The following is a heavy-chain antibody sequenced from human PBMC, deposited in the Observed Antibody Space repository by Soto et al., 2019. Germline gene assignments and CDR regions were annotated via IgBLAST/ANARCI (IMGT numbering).Heavy chain of an antibody. V-gene: IGHV3-23*01. D-gene: IGHD1-20*01. CDR1: GFSFSSYA. CDR2: ISGSGGST. CDR3: AKDNWNGPVDP. J-gene: IGHJ5*02. Sequence: EVQLLESGGGLVQPGGSLRLSCAASGFSFSSYAMSWVRQAPGKGLEWVSVISGSGGSTYYADSVRGRFTISRDNSKNTLYLQMNSLRAEDTAVYYCAKDNWNGPVDPWGQGTLVTVSS.